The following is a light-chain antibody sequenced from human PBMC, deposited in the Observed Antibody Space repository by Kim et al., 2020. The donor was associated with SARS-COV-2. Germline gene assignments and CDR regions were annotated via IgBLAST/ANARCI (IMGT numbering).Light chain of an antibody. Sequence: GQRVTISFSGGSSNLVSNTVNCNQQLPGTAPKLLIYSNNQRPSGVPDRFSGSKSGTSASLAISGLRSEDEADYYCAAWDDSLNGWVFGGGTQLTVL. CDR2: SNN. J-gene: IGLJ3*02. CDR3: AAWDDSLNGWV. CDR1: SSNLVSNT. V-gene: IGLV1-44*01.